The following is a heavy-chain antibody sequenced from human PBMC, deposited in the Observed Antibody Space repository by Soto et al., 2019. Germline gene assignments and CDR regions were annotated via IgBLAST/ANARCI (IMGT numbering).Heavy chain of an antibody. CDR3: ARGGDGAAPFYY. J-gene: IGHJ4*02. CDR2: INHSGST. Sequence: QVQLQQWGAGLLKPSETLSLTCAVYGGSFSGYYWSWIRQPPGKGLEWIGEINHSGSTNYNPSLKSRVTISVDTSKNQFSLKLSSVTAADTAVYYCARGGDGAAPFYYWCQGTLVTVSS. V-gene: IGHV4-34*01. D-gene: IGHD6-6*01. CDR1: GGSFSGYY.